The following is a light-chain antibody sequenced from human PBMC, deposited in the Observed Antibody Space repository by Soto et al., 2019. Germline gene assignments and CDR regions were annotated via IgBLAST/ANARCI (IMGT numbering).Light chain of an antibody. CDR2: DGS. Sequence: EIVLTASPATLSVSPGERVTLSCRASQNLHSFLNWYQQRPGQAPRPLIYDGSKRAAGVPDRISGDAYGTAETLTISSLETEDGSVYDGQQRTRWPMTFGQGTRLEI. J-gene: IGKJ5*01. CDR3: QQRTRWPMT. CDR1: QNLHSF. V-gene: IGKV3-11*01.